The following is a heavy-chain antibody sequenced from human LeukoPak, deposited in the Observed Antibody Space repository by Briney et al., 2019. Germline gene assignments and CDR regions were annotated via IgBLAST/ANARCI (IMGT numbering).Heavy chain of an antibody. J-gene: IGHJ3*02. V-gene: IGHV3-30-3*01. Sequence: GRSLRLSCAASGFTFSNYAMHWVRQAPGKGLEWVAVISYDGVHKNYADSVKGRFTISRDSSENTLYLQMNSLRAEDTAVYYCITDPGAWQPIWGRGTMVAVSS. CDR3: ITDPGAWQPI. CDR2: ISYDGVHK. CDR1: GFTFSNYA. D-gene: IGHD3-10*01.